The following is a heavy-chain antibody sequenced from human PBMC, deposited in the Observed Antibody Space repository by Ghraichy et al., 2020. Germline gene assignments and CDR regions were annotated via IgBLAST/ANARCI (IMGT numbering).Heavy chain of an antibody. V-gene: IGHV4-4*07. Sequence: SQTLSLTCTVSGGYIRRYYWSWIRQPAGKGLEWIGRIYISGSINYNPSLKSRVTMSLDTSKNQFSLKLSSVTAADTAVYYCASTYFDFWSDSSGYGMDVWGQGTTVTVSS. D-gene: IGHD3-3*01. CDR3: ASTYFDFWSDSSGYGMDV. CDR1: GGYIRRYY. J-gene: IGHJ6*02. CDR2: IYISGSI.